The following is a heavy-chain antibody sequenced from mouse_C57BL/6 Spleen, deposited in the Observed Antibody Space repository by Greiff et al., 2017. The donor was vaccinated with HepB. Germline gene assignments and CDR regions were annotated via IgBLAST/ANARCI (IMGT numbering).Heavy chain of an antibody. CDR3: ARLDTTVVEENYFDY. Sequence: VQLQQSGAELVRPGTSVKVSCKASGYAFTNYLIEWVKQRPGQGLEWIGVINPGSGGTNYNEKFKGKATLTADTSSSTAYMQLSSLTSEDSAVYFCARLDTTVVEENYFDYWGQGTTLTVSS. V-gene: IGHV1-54*01. CDR1: GYAFTNYL. J-gene: IGHJ2*01. D-gene: IGHD1-1*01. CDR2: INPGSGGT.